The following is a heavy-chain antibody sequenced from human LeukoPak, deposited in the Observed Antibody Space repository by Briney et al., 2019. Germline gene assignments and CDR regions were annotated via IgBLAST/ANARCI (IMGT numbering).Heavy chain of an antibody. CDR1: GGSISSYY. CDR2: IYTSGST. D-gene: IGHD5-12*01. CDR3: ARDYSGYDYCAFDI. V-gene: IGHV4-4*07. Sequence: PSETLSLTCTVSGGSISSYYWSWIRQPAGKGLEWIGRIYTSGSTNYNPSLKSRVTISVDTSKNQFSLKLSSVTAADTAVYYCARDYSGYDYCAFDIWGQGTMVTVSS. J-gene: IGHJ3*02.